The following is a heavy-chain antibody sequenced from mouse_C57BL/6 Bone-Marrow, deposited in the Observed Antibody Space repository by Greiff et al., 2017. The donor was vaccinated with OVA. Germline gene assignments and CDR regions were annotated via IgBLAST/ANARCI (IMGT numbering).Heavy chain of an antibody. CDR2: IRNKANNHAT. CDR1: GFTFSDAW. D-gene: IGHD1-1*01. Sequence: EVQLVESGGGLVQPGGSMKLSCAASGFTFSDAWMDWVRQSPEKGLEWVAEIRNKANNHATYYAESVKGRFTISRDDSKSSVYLQMNSLRAEDTGIYYCTSPYYYGSSHYYAMDYWGQGTSVTVSS. J-gene: IGHJ4*01. V-gene: IGHV6-6*01. CDR3: TSPYYYGSSHYYAMDY.